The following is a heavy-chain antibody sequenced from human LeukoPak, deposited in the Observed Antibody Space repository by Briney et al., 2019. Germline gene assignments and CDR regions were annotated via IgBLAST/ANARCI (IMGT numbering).Heavy chain of an antibody. J-gene: IGHJ4*02. D-gene: IGHD6-19*01. V-gene: IGHV3-21*01. Sequence: PGGSLRLSCAASGFTFSNAWMSWVRQAPGKGLEWVSSISSSSSYIYYADSVKGRFTISRDNAKNSLYLQMNSLRAEDTAVYYCARDPVAGLFDYWGQGTLVTVSS. CDR2: ISSSSSYI. CDR1: GFTFSNAW. CDR3: ARDPVAGLFDY.